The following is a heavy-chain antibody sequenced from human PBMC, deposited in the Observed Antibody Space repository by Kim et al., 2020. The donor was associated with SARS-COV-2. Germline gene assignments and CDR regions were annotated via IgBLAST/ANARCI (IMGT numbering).Heavy chain of an antibody. CDR1: GFTFSDYY. CDR3: ARSRVTNDAFDI. V-gene: IGHV3-11*03. J-gene: IGHJ3*02. CDR2: ISSSSSYT. Sequence: GGSLRLSCAASGFTFSDYYMSWIRQAPGKGLEWVSYISSSSSYTNYADSVKGRFTISRDNAKNSLYLQMNSLRAEDTAVYYCARSRVTNDAFDIWGQGTMVTVSS. D-gene: IGHD5-18*01.